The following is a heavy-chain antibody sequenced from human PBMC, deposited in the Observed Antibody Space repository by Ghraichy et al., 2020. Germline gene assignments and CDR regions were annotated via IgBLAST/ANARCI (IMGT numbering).Heavy chain of an antibody. CDR1: GGSISSGGYY. CDR3: ARDHLGFGKLLN. V-gene: IGHV4-31*03. Sequence: SETLSLTCTVSGGSISSGGYYWSWNRQHPGKGLEWIGYIYYSGSTYYNPSLKSRVTISVDTSKNQFSLKLSSVTAADTALYYSARDHLGFGKLLNWGQGTLVTVSS. D-gene: IGHD3-10*01. CDR2: IYYSGST. J-gene: IGHJ4*02.